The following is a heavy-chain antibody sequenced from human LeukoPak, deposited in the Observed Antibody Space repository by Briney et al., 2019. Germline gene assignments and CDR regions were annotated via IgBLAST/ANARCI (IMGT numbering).Heavy chain of an antibody. CDR2: ISYDGSNK. J-gene: IGHJ4*02. D-gene: IGHD3-10*01. Sequence: GRSLRLSCAASGFTFSSYAMHWARQAPGKGLEWVAVISYDGSNKYYADSVKGRFTISRDNSKNTLYLQMNSLRAEDTAVYYCARDDYYGSGSYLGSFDYWGQGTLVTVSS. V-gene: IGHV3-30*04. CDR1: GFTFSSYA. CDR3: ARDDYYGSGSYLGSFDY.